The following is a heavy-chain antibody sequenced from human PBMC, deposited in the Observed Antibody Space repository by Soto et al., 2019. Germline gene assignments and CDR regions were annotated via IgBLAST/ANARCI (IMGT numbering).Heavy chain of an antibody. CDR3: AKDPGYCSSTSCPWYFDY. D-gene: IGHD2-2*01. Sequence: GGSLRLSCAASGFTFSTFAMSWVRQAPGEGLEWVATITGNGGSTFYADSAKGRFTISRDNSKNTLYLQVTSLRAEDTAVYYCAKDPGYCSSTSCPWYFDYWGQGTLVTVSS. CDR1: GFTFSTFA. J-gene: IGHJ4*02. CDR2: ITGNGGST. V-gene: IGHV3-23*01.